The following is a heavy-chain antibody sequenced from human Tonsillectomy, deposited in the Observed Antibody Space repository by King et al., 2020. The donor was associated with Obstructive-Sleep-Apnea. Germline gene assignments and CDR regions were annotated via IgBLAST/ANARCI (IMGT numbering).Heavy chain of an antibody. Sequence: QLVQSGAEVKKPGASVKVSCKVSGYIFTSYGISWVRQAPGQGLEWMGWISPYKDNTNYDQKAQGRVTVTTDTSPSTAYMELWNLRSDEPAVYYCARDRVCSSTSCYGVDDYYGMDVWGQGTTVTVSS. CDR2: ISPYKDNT. CDR1: GYIFTSYG. D-gene: IGHD2-2*01. V-gene: IGHV1-18*04. CDR3: ARDRVCSSTSCYGVDDYYGMDV. J-gene: IGHJ6*02.